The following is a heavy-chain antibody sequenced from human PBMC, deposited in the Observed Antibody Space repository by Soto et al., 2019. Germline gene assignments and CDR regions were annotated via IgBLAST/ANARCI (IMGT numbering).Heavy chain of an antibody. D-gene: IGHD4-17*01. CDR1: GGSISSGDYY. J-gene: IGHJ1*01. Sequence: QVQLQESGPGLVEPSQTLSLICTVSGGSISSGDYYGSWIRQLPGKGLEWIGYIYYSGTTFHNQSLKSRVSISVDTSKNLFSLKLSSMTAADTAVYYCARTSGDYGLSKYFQHWGQGTLVTVSS. V-gene: IGHV4-31*03. CDR3: ARTSGDYGLSKYFQH. CDR2: IYYSGTT.